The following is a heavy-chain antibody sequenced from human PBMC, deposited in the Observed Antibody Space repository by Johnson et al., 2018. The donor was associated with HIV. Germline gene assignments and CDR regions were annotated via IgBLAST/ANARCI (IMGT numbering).Heavy chain of an antibody. D-gene: IGHD3-10*01. CDR1: GFTFADYG. V-gene: IGHV3-20*04. CDR2: INWNGGNT. J-gene: IGHJ3*02. CDR3: ARDFVAFGECTAFDI. Sequence: MQLVESGGGLVQPGGSLRLSCAASGFTFADYGMTWVRQAPGKGLEWVSGINWNGGNTGYGDSVKGRFTISRDNAKNSLYLQMNGLRAEDTAFYYCARDFVAFGECTAFDIWGQGTMVTVSS.